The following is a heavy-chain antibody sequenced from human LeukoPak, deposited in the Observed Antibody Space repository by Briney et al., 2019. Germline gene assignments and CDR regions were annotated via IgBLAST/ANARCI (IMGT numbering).Heavy chain of an antibody. D-gene: IGHD3-3*01. CDR1: GGSISSGSYY. CDR2: IYTSGST. J-gene: IGHJ6*03. CDR3: ASTHFLERLAYYMDV. Sequence: SETLSLTCTVSGGSISSGSYYWSWIRQPAGKGLEWIGRIYTSGSTNYNPSLKSRVTISVDTSKNQFSLKLSSVSAADTAVYYCASTHFLERLAYYMDVWGKGTTVTVSS. V-gene: IGHV4-61*02.